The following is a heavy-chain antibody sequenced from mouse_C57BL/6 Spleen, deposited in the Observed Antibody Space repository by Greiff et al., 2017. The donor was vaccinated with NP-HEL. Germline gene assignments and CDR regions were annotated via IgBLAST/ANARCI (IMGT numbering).Heavy chain of an antibody. CDR2: IYPGDGDT. CDR1: GYAFSSSW. V-gene: IGHV1-82*01. D-gene: IGHD1-1*01. CDR3: ATTVVAYYAMDY. J-gene: IGHJ4*01. Sequence: LVESGPELVKPGASVKISCKASGYAFSSSWMNWVKQRPGKGLEWIGRIYPGDGDTNYNGKFKGKATLTADKSSSTAYMQLSSLTSEDSAVYFCATTVVAYYAMDYWGQGTSVTVSS.